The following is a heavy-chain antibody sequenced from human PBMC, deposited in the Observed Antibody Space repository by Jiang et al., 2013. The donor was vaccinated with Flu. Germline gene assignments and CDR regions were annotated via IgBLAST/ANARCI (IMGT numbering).Heavy chain of an antibody. CDR1: YG. V-gene: IGHV1-18*01. J-gene: IGHJ4*02. D-gene: IGHD6-19*01. Sequence: YGISWVRQAPGQGLEWMGWISAYNGNTNYAQKLQGRVTMTTDTSTSTAYMELRSLRSDDTAVYYCARGFFSGWYRYFDYWGQGTLVTVSS. CDR2: ISAYNGNT. CDR3: ARGFFSGWYRYFDY.